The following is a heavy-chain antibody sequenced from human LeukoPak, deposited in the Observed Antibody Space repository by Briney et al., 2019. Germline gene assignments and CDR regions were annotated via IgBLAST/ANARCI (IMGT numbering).Heavy chain of an antibody. Sequence: GRSLRLSCAASGFTFSSYSMNWVRQAPGKGLEWVSYISSSSSTIYYADSVKGRFTISRDNAKNSLYLQMNSLRAEDTAVYYCARENRVHLWEPPDYWGQGTLVTVSS. CDR2: ISSSSSTI. V-gene: IGHV3-48*04. CDR3: ARENRVHLWEPPDY. D-gene: IGHD1-26*01. CDR1: GFTFSSYS. J-gene: IGHJ4*02.